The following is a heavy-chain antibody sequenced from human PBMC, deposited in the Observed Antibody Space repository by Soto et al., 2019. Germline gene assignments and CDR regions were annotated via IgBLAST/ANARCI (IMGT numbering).Heavy chain of an antibody. D-gene: IGHD6-19*01. Sequence: QVQLVESGGGVVQPGRSLRLSCAASGFTFSSYAMHWVRQAPGKGLEWVAVISYDGSNKYYADSVKGRFTISRDNSKNTLYLQMNSLRAEDTALYYCARVLRISVAASIDYWGQGTLVTVSS. CDR2: ISYDGSNK. J-gene: IGHJ4*02. V-gene: IGHV3-30-3*01. CDR1: GFTFSSYA. CDR3: ARVLRISVAASIDY.